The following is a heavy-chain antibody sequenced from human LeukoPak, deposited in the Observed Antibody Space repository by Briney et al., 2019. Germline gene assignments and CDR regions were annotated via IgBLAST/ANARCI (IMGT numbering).Heavy chain of an antibody. CDR3: ARGDNIAVAGPYYFDY. Sequence: GESLKISCKGSGYSFTSYWIGWVRQMPGKGLEWMGIIYPGDSDTRYSPSFQGQVTISADKSISTAYLQWSSLKASDTAMYYCARGDNIAVAGPYYFDYWGQGTLVTVSS. D-gene: IGHD6-19*01. J-gene: IGHJ4*02. V-gene: IGHV5-51*01. CDR2: IYPGDSDT. CDR1: GYSFTSYW.